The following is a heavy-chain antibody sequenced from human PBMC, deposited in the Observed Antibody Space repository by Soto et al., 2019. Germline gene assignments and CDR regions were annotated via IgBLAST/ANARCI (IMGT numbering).Heavy chain of an antibody. D-gene: IGHD3-22*01. Sequence: GASVKVSCKASGGTFSSYAISWVRQAPGQGLEWMGGIIPIFGTANYAQKFQGRVTITADESTSTAYMELSSLRSEDTAVYYCARVSSSGYLGLPIDYWGQGTLVTVSS. V-gene: IGHV1-69*13. CDR1: GGTFSSYA. CDR2: IIPIFGTA. J-gene: IGHJ4*02. CDR3: ARVSSSGYLGLPIDY.